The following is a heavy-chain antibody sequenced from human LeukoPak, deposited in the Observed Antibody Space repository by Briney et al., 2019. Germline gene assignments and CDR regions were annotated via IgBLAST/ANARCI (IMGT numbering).Heavy chain of an antibody. CDR1: GYTFTSYY. V-gene: IGHV1-2*02. D-gene: IGHD4-17*01. J-gene: IGHJ6*03. Sequence: ASVKVSCKASGYTFTSYYMHWVRQAPGQGLEWMGWMNPNSGATNYAQKFQGRVTMTRDTSSSTAYMELSRLTSDDTAVYYCATHDYGDYVSALSYMDVWGKGTTVTISS. CDR3: ATHDYGDYVSALSYMDV. CDR2: MNPNSGAT.